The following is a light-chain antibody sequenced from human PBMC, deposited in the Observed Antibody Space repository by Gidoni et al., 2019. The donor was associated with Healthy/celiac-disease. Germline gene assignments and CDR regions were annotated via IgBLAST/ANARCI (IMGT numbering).Light chain of an antibody. CDR2: GAS. CDR1: QSVSSSY. V-gene: IGKV3-20*01. CDR3: QQYGSSPYT. Sequence: EIVLTQSPGTLSLSPVERATLSCRASQSVSSSYLAWYQQKPGQAPRLLIYGASSRATGIPDRFSGSGSGTDFTLTISRLEPEDFAVYYCQQYGSSPYTFGPGTKLEIK. J-gene: IGKJ2*01.